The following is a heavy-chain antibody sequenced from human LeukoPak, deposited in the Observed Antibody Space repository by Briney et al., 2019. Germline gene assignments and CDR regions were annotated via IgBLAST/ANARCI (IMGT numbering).Heavy chain of an antibody. V-gene: IGHV1-18*01. CDR3: ARGLYGSGWRMYYFDY. J-gene: IGHJ4*02. CDR2: ISAYNGNT. Sequence: VASVKVSCKASGYTFTSYGISWVRQAPGQGLEWMGWISAYNGNTNYAQKLQGRVTMTTDTSTSTAYMELRSLRSDDTAVYYCARGLYGSGWRMYYFDYWGQGTLVTVSS. CDR1: GYTFTSYG. D-gene: IGHD6-19*01.